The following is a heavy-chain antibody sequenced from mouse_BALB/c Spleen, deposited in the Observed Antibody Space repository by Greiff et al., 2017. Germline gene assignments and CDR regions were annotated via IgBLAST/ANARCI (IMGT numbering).Heavy chain of an antibody. D-gene: IGHD2-4*01. CDR3: ARSYYDYPYYFDY. Sequence: QVQLQQPGAELVKPGASVKLSCKASGYTFTSYWMHWVKQRPGQGLEWIGEINPSNVRTNYNEKFKSKATLTVDKSSSTAYMQLSSLTSEDSAVYYCARSYYDYPYYFDYWGQGTTLTVSA. CDR2: INPSNVRT. J-gene: IGHJ2*01. CDR1: GYTFTSYW. V-gene: IGHV1S81*02.